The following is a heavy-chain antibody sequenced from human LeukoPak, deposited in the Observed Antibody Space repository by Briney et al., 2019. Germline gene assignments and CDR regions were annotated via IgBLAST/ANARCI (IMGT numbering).Heavy chain of an antibody. Sequence: GGSLRLSCAASGFTFSNYEMNWVRQAPGRGLEWVSYINSGGTTIYYADSVKGRFTISRDNAKNLLYLQMNSLRAEDTAVYYCAKDLILGAAASYYFDYWGQGTLVTVSS. V-gene: IGHV3-48*03. CDR1: GFTFSNYE. CDR2: INSGGTTI. J-gene: IGHJ4*02. D-gene: IGHD2-15*01. CDR3: AKDLILGAAASYYFDY.